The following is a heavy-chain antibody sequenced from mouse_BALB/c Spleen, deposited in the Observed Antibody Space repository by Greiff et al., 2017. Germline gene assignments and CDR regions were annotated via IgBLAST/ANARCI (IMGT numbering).Heavy chain of an antibody. CDR1: GDSITSGY. CDR2: ISYSGST. V-gene: IGHV3-8*02. J-gene: IGHJ4*01. D-gene: IGHD2-1*01. CDR3: ARIYYGNYAMDY. Sequence: EVKVVESGPSLVKPSQTLSLTCSVTGDSITSGYWNWIRKFPGNKLEYMGYISYSGSTYYNPSLKSRISITRDTSKNQYYLQLNSVTTEDTATYYCARIYYGNYAMDYWGQGTSVTVSS.